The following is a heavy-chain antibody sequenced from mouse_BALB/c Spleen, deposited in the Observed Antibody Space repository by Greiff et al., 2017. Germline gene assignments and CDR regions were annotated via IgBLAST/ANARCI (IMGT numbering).Heavy chain of an antibody. CDR1: GYSITGGYY. Sequence: VQLQQSGPGLVKPSQSLSLTCSVTGYSITGGYYWNWIRQFPGNKLEWVVDISYDGSNNYNPSLKNRISITRDTSKNQFFLKLNSGTTEDAATYYCARDDYHYAMDYWGQGTSVTVSS. V-gene: IGHV3-6*02. CDR2: ISYDGSN. J-gene: IGHJ4*01. D-gene: IGHD2-4*01. CDR3: ARDDYHYAMDY.